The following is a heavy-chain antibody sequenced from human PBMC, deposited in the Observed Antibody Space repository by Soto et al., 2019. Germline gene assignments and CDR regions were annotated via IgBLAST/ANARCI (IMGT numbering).Heavy chain of an antibody. D-gene: IGHD6-13*01. CDR1: GYTFTGYY. Sequence: GASVKVSCKASGYTFTGYYMHWVRQAPGQGLEWMGWINPNSGGTNYAQKFQGWVTMTRDTSISTAYMELSRLRSDDTAVYYCASTIAAAPGSIAYWGQGTLVTVSS. J-gene: IGHJ4*02. CDR3: ASTIAAAPGSIAY. V-gene: IGHV1-2*04. CDR2: INPNSGGT.